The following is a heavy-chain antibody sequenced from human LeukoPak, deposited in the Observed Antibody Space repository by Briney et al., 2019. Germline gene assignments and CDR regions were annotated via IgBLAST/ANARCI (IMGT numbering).Heavy chain of an antibody. Sequence: ASVKVSCKAPGYTFTSYDINWVRQATGQGLEWMGWMNPNSGNTGYAQEFQGRVTMTRNTSISTAYMELSSLRSEDTAVYYCARVFLLVTMIVVVITIQLKDAFDIWGQGTMVTVSS. D-gene: IGHD3-22*01. CDR1: GYTFTSYD. V-gene: IGHV1-8*01. CDR2: MNPNSGNT. CDR3: ARVFLLVTMIVVVITIQLKDAFDI. J-gene: IGHJ3*02.